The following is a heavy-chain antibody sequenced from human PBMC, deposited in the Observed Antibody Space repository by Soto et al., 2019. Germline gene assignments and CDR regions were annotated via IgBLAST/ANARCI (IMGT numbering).Heavy chain of an antibody. CDR1: GGSVSSGSYY. Sequence: SETLSLTCTVSGGSVSSGSYYWSWIRQPPGKGLEYIGYLYYSGSTNYDPSLKSRVTISVDTPKNQFSLKLTSVTAADTAVYYCARGQAFWTGYYRMPYYFDYWGQGTLVTVSS. CDR3: ARGQAFWTGYYRMPYYFDY. CDR2: LYYSGST. J-gene: IGHJ4*02. D-gene: IGHD3-3*01. V-gene: IGHV4-61*01.